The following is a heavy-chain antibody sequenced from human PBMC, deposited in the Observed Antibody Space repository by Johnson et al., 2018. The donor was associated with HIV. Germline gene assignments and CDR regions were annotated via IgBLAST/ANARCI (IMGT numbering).Heavy chain of an antibody. Sequence: QVQLVESGGGVVQPGRSLRLSCAASGFTFSSYGMHWVRQAPGKGLEWVAVISYDGSNKYYADSVKGRFTVSRDNSKNTLYLQMNSLRAEDTAVYYCASTGSGSDDAFDRWGQGTMVTVSS. V-gene: IGHV3-30*03. CDR3: ASTGSGSDDAFDR. CDR2: ISYDGSNK. J-gene: IGHJ3*02. CDR1: GFTFSSYG. D-gene: IGHD3-10*01.